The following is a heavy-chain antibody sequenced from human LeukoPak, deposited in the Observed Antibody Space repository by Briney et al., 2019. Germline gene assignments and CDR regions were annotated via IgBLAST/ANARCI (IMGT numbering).Heavy chain of an antibody. Sequence: GASVKVSCKASGGTFSSYAISWVRQAPGQGLEWMGGIIPIFGTANYAQKFQGRVTITTDESTSTAYMELSSLRSEDTAGYYCASGYSYGLTHYWGQGTPVTVSS. CDR1: GGTFSSYA. CDR3: ASGYSYGLTHY. CDR2: IIPIFGTA. V-gene: IGHV1-69*05. J-gene: IGHJ4*02. D-gene: IGHD5-18*01.